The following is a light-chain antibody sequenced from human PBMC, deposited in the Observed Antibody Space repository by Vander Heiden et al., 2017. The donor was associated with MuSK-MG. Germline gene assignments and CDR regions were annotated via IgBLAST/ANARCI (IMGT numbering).Light chain of an antibody. Sequence: HSVLPHPPPLPGAPGQRATTSAPGGRPNLGAGYDVHWDQQLPGTAPKLLIYGNTNRPSGVPDRFSGSKSGTSASLAITGLQAEDEADYYCQSYDSSLSGVVFGGGTKLTVL. J-gene: IGLJ2*01. V-gene: IGLV1-40*01. CDR1: RPNLGAGYD. CDR3: QSYDSSLSGVV. CDR2: GNT.